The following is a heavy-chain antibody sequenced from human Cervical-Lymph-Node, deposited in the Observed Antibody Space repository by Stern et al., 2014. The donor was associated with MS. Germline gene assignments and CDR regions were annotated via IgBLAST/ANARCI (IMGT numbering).Heavy chain of an antibody. D-gene: IGHD6-19*01. J-gene: IGHJ4*02. CDR1: GGTFTSNA. V-gene: IGHV1-69*01. Sequence: VQLVQSGAEVKKPGSSVKVSCKASGGTFTSNAVSWVRQAHGHGLEWMGGIIPIFGTANYAQRFQGRVTLTADASTSTAYMELSSLRSEDTAVYYCARDAGIAVAGTGPYYFDFWGQGTLVTVSS. CDR3: ARDAGIAVAGTGPYYFDF. CDR2: IIPIFGTA.